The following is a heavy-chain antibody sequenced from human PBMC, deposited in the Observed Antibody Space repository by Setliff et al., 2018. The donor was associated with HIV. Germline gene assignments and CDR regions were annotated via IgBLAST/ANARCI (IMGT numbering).Heavy chain of an antibody. CDR3: ARDWVTRSNYYGSGSPWYFDF. CDR2: IYSTGST. CDR1: GDSISSGNYY. Sequence: KTSETLSLTCTFSGDSISSGNYYWSWIRQPAGKGLEWIGRIYSTGSTNYNPSLKSRVTMSVDTSQNQFSLKLRSVNAADTAVYYCARDWVTRSNYYGSGSPWYFDFWGRGILVTVSS. J-gene: IGHJ2*01. V-gene: IGHV4-61*02. D-gene: IGHD3-10*01.